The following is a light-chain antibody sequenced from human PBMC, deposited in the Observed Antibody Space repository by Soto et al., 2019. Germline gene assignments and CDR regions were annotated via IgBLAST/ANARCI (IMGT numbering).Light chain of an antibody. CDR2: SNY. J-gene: IGLJ1*01. V-gene: IGLV1-44*01. Sequence: QSVLTQPPSASGTPGQRVTISCSGSSAQNESNTVTWYQQLPGTAPKLVIYSNYDRPSGVPDRFSGSTSGTSASLVIRGLQSEDEADYYCAAWDDILNGYVFGGGTKVTVL. CDR3: AAWDDILNGYV. CDR1: SAQNESNT.